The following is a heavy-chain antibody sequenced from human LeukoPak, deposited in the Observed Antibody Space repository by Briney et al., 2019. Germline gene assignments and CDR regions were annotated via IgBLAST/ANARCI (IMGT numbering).Heavy chain of an antibody. D-gene: IGHD3-9*01. CDR3: ARTRGENDILTGYPGAFDI. CDR1: GFTFSDYY. Sequence: GGSLRLSCAASGFTFSDYYMSWIRQAPGKGLEWVSYISSSSSYTNYADSVKGRFTISRDNAKNSLYLQMNSLRAEDTAVYYCARTRGENDILTGYPGAFDIWGQGTMVTVSS. CDR2: ISSSSSYT. V-gene: IGHV3-11*06. J-gene: IGHJ3*02.